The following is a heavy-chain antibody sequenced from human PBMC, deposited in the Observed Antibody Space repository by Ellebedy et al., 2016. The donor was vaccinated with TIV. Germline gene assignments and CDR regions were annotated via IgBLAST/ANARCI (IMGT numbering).Heavy chain of an antibody. Sequence: SETLSLXXTVSGGSNSSYYLSWIRQPPGKGLEWIGYIYYSGSTNYNPSLKSRVTISVDTSKNQFSLKLSSVTAADTAVYYCARGYGSGSYSYYYGMDVWGQGTTVTVSS. V-gene: IGHV4-59*01. CDR1: GGSNSSYY. CDR3: ARGYGSGSYSYYYGMDV. CDR2: IYYSGST. J-gene: IGHJ6*02. D-gene: IGHD3-10*01.